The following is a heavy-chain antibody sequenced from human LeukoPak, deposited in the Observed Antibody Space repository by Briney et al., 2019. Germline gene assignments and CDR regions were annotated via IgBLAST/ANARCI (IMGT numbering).Heavy chain of an antibody. CDR2: IYYSGST. D-gene: IGHD5-24*01. J-gene: IGHJ5*02. V-gene: IGHV4-59*12. CDR1: GGSISSYY. CDR3: ARDLDGYNNWFDP. Sequence: PSETLSLTCTVSGGSISSYYWSWIRQPPGKGLEWIGYIYYSGSTNYNPSLKSRVTISVDTSKNQFSLKLSSVTAADTAVYYCARDLDGYNNWFDPWGQGTLVTVPS.